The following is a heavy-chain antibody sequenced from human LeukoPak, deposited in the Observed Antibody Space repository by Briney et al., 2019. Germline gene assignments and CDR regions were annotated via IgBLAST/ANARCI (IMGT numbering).Heavy chain of an antibody. D-gene: IGHD3-3*01. V-gene: IGHV1-2*02. CDR3: ARGQRAHVEWSSYMDV. CDR2: INPNSGGT. J-gene: IGHJ6*03. CDR1: GYTFTGYY. Sequence: ASVKVSCKASGYTFTGYYMHWVRQAPGQGLEWMGWINPNSGGTNYAQKFQGRVTMTRDTSISTAYMELSRLRSDDTAVYYCARGQRAHVEWSSYMDVWGKGTTVTVSS.